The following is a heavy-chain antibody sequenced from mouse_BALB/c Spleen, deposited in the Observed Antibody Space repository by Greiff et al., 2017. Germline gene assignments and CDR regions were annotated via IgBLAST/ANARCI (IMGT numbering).Heavy chain of an antibody. J-gene: IGHJ3*01. CDR3: AVYYGYPWFAY. CDR2: ISYDGSN. V-gene: IGHV3-6*02. Sequence: DVQLQESGPGFVKPSQSLSLTCPVPGYSITSGYYWNWIRQFPGNKLEWMGYISYDGSNNYNPSLKNRISITRDTSKNQFFLKLNSVTTEDTATYYCAVYYGYPWFAYWGQGTLVTVSA. D-gene: IGHD2-2*01. CDR1: GYSITSGYY.